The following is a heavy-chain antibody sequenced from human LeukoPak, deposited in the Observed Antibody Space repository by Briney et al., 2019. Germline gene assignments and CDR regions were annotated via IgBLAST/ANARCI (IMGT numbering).Heavy chain of an antibody. J-gene: IGHJ6*02. CDR2: ISRNSGSI. CDR1: GFTFDDYS. Sequence: PARSLTLSCAASGFTFDDYSMHWVRQAPGKGLEWVSGISRNSGSIGYADSVKGRFTISRDNAKNSLYLQMNSLRAEDTALYYCVAAAGNDYYYYGMDVWGQGTTVTVSS. V-gene: IGHV3-9*01. D-gene: IGHD6-13*01. CDR3: VAAAGNDYYYYGMDV.